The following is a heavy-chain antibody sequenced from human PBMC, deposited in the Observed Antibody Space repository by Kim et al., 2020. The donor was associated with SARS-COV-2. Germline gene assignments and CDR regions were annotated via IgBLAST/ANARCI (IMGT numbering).Heavy chain of an antibody. J-gene: IGHJ6*02. V-gene: IGHV3-30*04. CDR1: GFTFSSYA. Sequence: GGSLRLSCAASGFTFSSYAMHWVRQAPGKGLEWVAVISYDGSNKYYADSVKGRFTISRDNSKNTLYLQMNSLRAEDTAVYYCARVHYDILTGYYEHYYYYGMDVWGQGTTVTVSS. CDR3: ARVHYDILTGYYEHYYYYGMDV. D-gene: IGHD3-9*01. CDR2: ISYDGSNK.